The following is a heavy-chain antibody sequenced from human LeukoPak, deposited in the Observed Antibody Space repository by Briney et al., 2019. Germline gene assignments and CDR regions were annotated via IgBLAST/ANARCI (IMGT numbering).Heavy chain of an antibody. D-gene: IGHD6-13*01. CDR1: GFTFRNYA. CDR3: AKRDIAAAGRGGYFDY. V-gene: IGHV3-23*01. Sequence: GGSLRLSCAASGFTFRNYAKRWVRQAPGKGLEWVSGIGDTGVSTYYTESVKGRFTISRDKSKNTLYLQMDSLRTEDTAVYYCAKRDIAAAGRGGYFDYWGQGTLVTVSS. J-gene: IGHJ4*02. CDR2: IGDTGVST.